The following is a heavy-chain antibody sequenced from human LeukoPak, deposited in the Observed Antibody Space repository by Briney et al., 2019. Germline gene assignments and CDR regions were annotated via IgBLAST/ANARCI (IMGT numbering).Heavy chain of an antibody. CDR1: GFTFSRYW. CDR2: IRQDGSEK. CDR3: ARDIDRYYADY. V-gene: IGHV3-7*01. Sequence: GGSLRLSCAPSGFTFSRYWMSWVRQAPGKGLEWVANIRQDGSEKYYVDSVKGRFTISRDNAKNSLYLQMSDLRAEDTALYYCARDIDRYYADYWGQGTLVTVSS. J-gene: IGHJ4*02. D-gene: IGHD2-21*01.